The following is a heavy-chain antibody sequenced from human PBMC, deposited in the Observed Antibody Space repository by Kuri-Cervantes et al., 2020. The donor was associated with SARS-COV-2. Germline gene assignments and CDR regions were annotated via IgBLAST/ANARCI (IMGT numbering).Heavy chain of an antibody. CDR2: INPNSGGT. CDR1: GYTFTGYY. J-gene: IGHJ5*02. Sequence: SVKVSCKASGYTFTGYYMHWVRQAPGQGLEWMGWINPNSGGTNYAQKFQGRVTMTRDTSISTAYMELSSLRSEDTAVYYCARARQGSSWYPYWFDPWGQGTLVTVSS. V-gene: IGHV1-2*02. D-gene: IGHD6-13*01. CDR3: ARARQGSSWYPYWFDP.